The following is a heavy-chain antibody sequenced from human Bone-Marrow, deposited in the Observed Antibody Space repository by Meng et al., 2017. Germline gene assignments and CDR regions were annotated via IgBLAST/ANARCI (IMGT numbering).Heavy chain of an antibody. J-gene: IGHJ6*02. Sequence: GESLKISCAASGFTFSSYAMHWVRQAPGKGLEWVAVISYDGSNKYYADSVKGRFTISRDNSKNTLYLQMNSLRAEGTAVYYCARDFYSSSWYLLGRTYYYYGMDVWGQGTTVTGAS. V-gene: IGHV3-30*04. CDR1: GFTFSSYA. CDR2: ISYDGSNK. D-gene: IGHD6-13*01. CDR3: ARDFYSSSWYLLGRTYYYYGMDV.